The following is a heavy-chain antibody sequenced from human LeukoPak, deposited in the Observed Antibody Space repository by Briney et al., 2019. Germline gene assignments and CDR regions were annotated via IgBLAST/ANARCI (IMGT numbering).Heavy chain of an antibody. CDR2: INSDGTMT. D-gene: IGHD5-24*01. Sequence: TGGSLRLSCAASGFTFSSYAMHWVRQAPGKGLVWVSRINSDGTMTNYADSVKGRFTISRDNSKNTLNLQMNSLRVEDTAVYYCAPEGDGYILFDYWGQGTLVTVSS. J-gene: IGHJ4*02. CDR3: APEGDGYILFDY. V-gene: IGHV3-74*01. CDR1: GFTFSSYA.